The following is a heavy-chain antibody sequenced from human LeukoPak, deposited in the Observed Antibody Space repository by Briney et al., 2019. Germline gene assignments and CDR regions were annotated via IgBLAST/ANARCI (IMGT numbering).Heavy chain of an antibody. D-gene: IGHD6-13*01. CDR1: GFTFSSYG. CDR2: IWYDGSNK. V-gene: IGHV3-33*06. J-gene: IGHJ6*03. Sequence: PGRSLRLSCAASGFTFSSYGMHWVRQAPGKGLERVAVIWYDGSNKYYADSVKGRFTISRDNSKNTLYLQMNSLRAEDTALYYCAKGGSSSWLRHYYYMDVWGKGTTVTVSS. CDR3: AKGGSSSWLRHYYYMDV.